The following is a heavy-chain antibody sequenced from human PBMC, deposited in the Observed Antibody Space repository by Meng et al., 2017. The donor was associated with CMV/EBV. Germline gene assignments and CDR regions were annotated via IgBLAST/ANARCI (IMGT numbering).Heavy chain of an antibody. D-gene: IGHD3-22*01. J-gene: IGHJ3*02. CDR1: GFTFSSYA. V-gene: IGHV3-30*04. CDR2: ISYDGSNK. Sequence: GESLKISCAASGFTFSSYAMHWVRQAPGKGLEWVAVISYDGSNKYYADSVKGRFTISRETSKNTLYLQMNSLRAEDTAVYYCARELYYYDSSGYPQGNAFDIWGQGIMVTVSS. CDR3: ARELYYYDSSGYPQGNAFDI.